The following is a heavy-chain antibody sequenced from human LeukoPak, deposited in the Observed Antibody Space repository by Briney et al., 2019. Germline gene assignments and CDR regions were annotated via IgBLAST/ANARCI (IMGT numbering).Heavy chain of an antibody. V-gene: IGHV3-30-3*01. J-gene: IGHJ6*02. D-gene: IGHD3-3*01. CDR2: ISYDGSNK. CDR3: ARDQNGFFGVVTSYYYYGMDV. CDR1: GFTFSSYA. Sequence: GRSLRLSCAASGFTFSSYAMHWVRQAPGKGLEWVAVISYDGSNKYCADSVKGRFTISRDNSKNTLYLQMNSLRAEDTAVYYCARDQNGFFGVVTSYYYYGMDVWGQGTTVTVSS.